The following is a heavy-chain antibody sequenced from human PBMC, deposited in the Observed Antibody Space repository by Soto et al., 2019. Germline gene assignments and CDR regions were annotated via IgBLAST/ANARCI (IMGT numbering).Heavy chain of an antibody. CDR2: IYYSGST. V-gene: IGHV4-39*01. J-gene: IGHJ1*01. CDR1: GGSISSSSYY. D-gene: IGHD2-2*01. CDR3: WRHGSYVPFIF. Sequence: QLQLQESGPGLVKPSETLSLTCTVSGGSISSSSYYWGWISQPPGKGLEWIVGIYYSGSTYYNPSLKNRVTTSVYTSKYQFSLKLRSVIASDTAMYYCWRHGSYVPFIFWGKGSLVTVSS.